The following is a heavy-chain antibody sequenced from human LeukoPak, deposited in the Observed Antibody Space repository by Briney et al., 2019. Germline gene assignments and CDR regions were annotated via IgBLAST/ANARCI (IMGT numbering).Heavy chain of an antibody. CDR3: ARDVYRGSSWYAFDF. CDR1: GGSISSSSYY. J-gene: IGHJ4*02. D-gene: IGHD6-13*01. CDR2: ISSSSTTI. V-gene: IGHV3-48*02. Sequence: ETLSLTCTVSGGSISSSSYYWGWVRQAPGKGLEWVSYISSSSTTIYYADSVKGRFTIFRDNAKKSLYLQMNSLRDEDTGVYYCARDVYRGSSWYAFDFWGQGTLVTVSS.